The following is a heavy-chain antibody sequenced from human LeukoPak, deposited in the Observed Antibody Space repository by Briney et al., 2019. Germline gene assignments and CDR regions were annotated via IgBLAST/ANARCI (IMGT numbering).Heavy chain of an antibody. J-gene: IGHJ5*02. V-gene: IGHV5-51*01. Sequence: GESLKISCKGSGDRFTNYWIGWVRQMPGKGLEWMGIIYPGDSDTRYSPSFQGQVTISADRATSTAYLQWSSLKASDSAMYYCARRPLRSQNWFSPWGQGTLVTASS. CDR1: GDRFTNYW. CDR3: ARRPLRSQNWFSP. CDR2: IYPGDSDT. D-gene: IGHD3-10*01.